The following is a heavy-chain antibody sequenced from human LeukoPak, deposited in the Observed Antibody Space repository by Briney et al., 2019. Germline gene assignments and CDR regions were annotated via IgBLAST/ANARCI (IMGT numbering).Heavy chain of an antibody. CDR1: GGSISSYY. CDR3: AYSSDWYVPFDY. CDR2: IYYSGST. J-gene: IGHJ4*02. D-gene: IGHD6-19*01. Sequence: SETLSLTCTVSGGSISSYYWSWIRQPPGKGLEWIGYIYYSGSTNYNPSLKSRVTISVDTSKNQFSLKLSSVTAADTAVYYCAYSSDWYVPFDYWGQGTLVTVSS. V-gene: IGHV4-59*08.